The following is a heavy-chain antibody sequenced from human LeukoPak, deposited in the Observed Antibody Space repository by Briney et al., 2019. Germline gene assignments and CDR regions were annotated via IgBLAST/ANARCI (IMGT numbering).Heavy chain of an antibody. CDR3: ARGEITSAYYDFWSGYFPGYPTL. CDR1: GYTFTSYD. J-gene: IGHJ4*02. CDR2: MNPNSGNT. D-gene: IGHD3-3*01. V-gene: IGHV1-8*01. Sequence: GASVKVSCKASGYTFTSYDINWVRQATGQGLEWMGWMNPNSGNTGYAQKFQGRVTMTRDTSTSTVYMELSSLRSEDTAVYYCARGEITSAYYDFWSGYFPGYPTLWGQGTLVTVSS.